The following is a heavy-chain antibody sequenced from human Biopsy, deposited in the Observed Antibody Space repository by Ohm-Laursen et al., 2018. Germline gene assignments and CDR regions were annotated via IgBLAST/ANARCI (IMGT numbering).Heavy chain of an antibody. CDR3: ARDQGSFYDGMDV. Sequence: SLRLSCSASGFSFNTYTMNWVRQAPGKGLEWVSSISGSSTYIHYADSVKGRCTISRDNAKSTLYLQMNSLSAADTAVYYCARDQGSFYDGMDVWGQGTTVTVSS. V-gene: IGHV3-21*06. J-gene: IGHJ6*02. CDR1: GFSFNTYT. CDR2: ISGSSTYI.